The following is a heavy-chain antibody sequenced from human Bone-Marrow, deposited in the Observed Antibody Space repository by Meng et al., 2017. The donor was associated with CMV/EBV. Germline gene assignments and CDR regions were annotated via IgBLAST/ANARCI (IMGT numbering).Heavy chain of an antibody. V-gene: IGHV2-5*01. J-gene: IGHJ3*02. CDR3: AHSTFGEVIVAAFDI. D-gene: IGHD3-16*02. Sequence: SGPTLVKPTQTLTLTCTFSGFSLSTSGVGVGWIRQPPGKALEWLAFIYWNDDKRYSPSLKSRLIITKYSSKNQVVLTMTNMDPADTATYYSAHSTFGEVIVAAFDIWGRGTMVTVSS. CDR1: GFSLSTSGVG. CDR2: IYWNDDK.